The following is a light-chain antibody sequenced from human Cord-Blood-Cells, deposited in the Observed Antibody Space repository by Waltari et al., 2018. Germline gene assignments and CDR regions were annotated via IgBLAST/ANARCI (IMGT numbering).Light chain of an antibody. V-gene: IGKV1-39*01. CDR2: AAS. J-gene: IGKJ3*01. Sequence: DIQMTQSPSSLSASVRDRVTITCRACQSISSYLTGYQQKPGKAPKLLIYAASSLQSGVPYSFSGSGSGTDFTLTISSLEPEDFATYYCQQNYSTPFTFGPGTKVDIK. CDR1: QSISSY. CDR3: QQNYSTPFT.